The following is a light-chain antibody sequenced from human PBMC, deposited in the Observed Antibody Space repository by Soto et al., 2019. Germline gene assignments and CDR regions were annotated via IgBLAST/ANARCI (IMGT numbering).Light chain of an antibody. CDR1: SSDVGNYNF. Sequence: QSALTQPASVSGSPGQSITISCTGTSSDVGNYNFVSWFQHHPGNAPKLMIYEVSSRPSGVSNRFSGSKSGNTASLTISGLQAEDEADYYGSSYTTSSTLVFGGGTKLTVL. V-gene: IGLV2-14*01. CDR3: SSYTTSSTLV. J-gene: IGLJ3*02. CDR2: EVS.